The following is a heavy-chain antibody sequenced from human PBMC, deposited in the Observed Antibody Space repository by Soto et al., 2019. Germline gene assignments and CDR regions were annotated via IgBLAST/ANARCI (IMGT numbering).Heavy chain of an antibody. CDR1: GYTFTSYA. Sequence: VASVKVSCKASGYTFTSYAMHWVRQAPGQRLEWMGWINAGNGNTKYSQKFQGRVTITRDTSASTAYMELSSLRSEDTAVYYCARDQRAVAGTPRYYYYGMDVWGQGTTVTVSS. J-gene: IGHJ6*02. D-gene: IGHD6-19*01. V-gene: IGHV1-3*01. CDR2: INAGNGNT. CDR3: ARDQRAVAGTPRYYYYGMDV.